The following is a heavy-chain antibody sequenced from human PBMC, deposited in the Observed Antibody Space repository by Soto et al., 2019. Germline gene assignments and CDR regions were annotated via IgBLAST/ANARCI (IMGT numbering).Heavy chain of an antibody. CDR1: GYISTGYY. Sequence: GASVKVSRKASGYISTGYYIQWVRQAPGQGLEWMGWINTKTGGTKYAQKFQGRVTMTRDTSINTAYMEVSRLRSDDTAVYYCATDKVAFDMWGQGTMVTVSS. CDR3: ATDKVAFDM. J-gene: IGHJ3*02. V-gene: IGHV1-2*02. D-gene: IGHD3-9*01. CDR2: INTKTGGT.